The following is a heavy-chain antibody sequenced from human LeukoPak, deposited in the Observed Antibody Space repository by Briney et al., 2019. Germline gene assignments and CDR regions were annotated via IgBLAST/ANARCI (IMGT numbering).Heavy chain of an antibody. D-gene: IGHD2-2*01. J-gene: IGHJ4*02. CDR3: AKGYCSSTSCYRHY. CDR1: GFTFSSYN. Sequence: GGSLRLSCAASGFTFSSYNMNWVRQAPGKGLEWVSGISWNSSSICYADSVKGRFTISRDNAKNSLYLQMNSLRAEDTALYYCAKGYCSSTSCYRHYWGQGTLVTVSS. V-gene: IGHV3-9*01. CDR2: ISWNSSSI.